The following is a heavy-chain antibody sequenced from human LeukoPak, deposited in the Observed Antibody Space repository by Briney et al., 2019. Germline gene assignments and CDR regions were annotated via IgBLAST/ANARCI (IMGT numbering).Heavy chain of an antibody. D-gene: IGHD3-22*01. J-gene: IGHJ4*02. Sequence: GGSLRLSCAASGFTFSSYEMNWVRQAPGKGLEWVSYISSSGSTIYYADSVKGRFTISRDNAKNSLYLQMNSLRAEDTAVYYCARDLGSSGYQGIWGQGTLVTVSS. CDR3: ARDLGSSGYQGI. CDR1: GFTFSSYE. CDR2: ISSSGSTI. V-gene: IGHV3-48*03.